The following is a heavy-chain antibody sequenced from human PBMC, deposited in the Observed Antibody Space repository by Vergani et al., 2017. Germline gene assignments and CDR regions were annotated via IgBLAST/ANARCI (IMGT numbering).Heavy chain of an antibody. CDR2: INHSGST. CDR1: GGSFSGYY. V-gene: IGHV4-34*01. Sequence: QVQLQQWGAGLLKPSETLSLTCAVYGGSFSGYYWSWIRQPPGKGLEWIGEINHSGSTYYNPSLKSRVTISVDTSKNQFSLKLSSVTAADTAVYYCASPDYGGNSGAFDIWGQGTMVTVSS. J-gene: IGHJ3*02. D-gene: IGHD4-23*01. CDR3: ASPDYGGNSGAFDI.